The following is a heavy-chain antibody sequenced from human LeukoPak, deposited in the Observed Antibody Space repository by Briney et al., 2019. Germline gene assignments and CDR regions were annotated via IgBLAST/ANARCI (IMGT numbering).Heavy chain of an antibody. Sequence: GGSLRLSCAASGFTVSSNYMTWVRQTPGKGLEWVSVIYSGGSTYYADSVKGRFTISRDNSKNTLYLQMNSPRVEDTAVYYCARGGSGWSSGTNFDYWGQGTLVTVSS. CDR3: ARGGSGWSSGTNFDY. D-gene: IGHD6-19*01. CDR1: GFTVSSNY. CDR2: IYSGGST. V-gene: IGHV3-53*01. J-gene: IGHJ4*02.